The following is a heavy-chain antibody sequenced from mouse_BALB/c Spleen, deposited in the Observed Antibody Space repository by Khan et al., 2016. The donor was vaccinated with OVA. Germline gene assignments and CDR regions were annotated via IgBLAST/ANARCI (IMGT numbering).Heavy chain of an antibody. CDR1: GYTFTSYN. J-gene: IGHJ3*01. V-gene: IGHV1S81*02. Sequence: VQLQQSGAELVKPGASMKLSCKASGYTFTSYNMYWVKQRPGQGLEWIGGINPSNGYTNFNEKFKSKATLTVDKSSSTAYMQLSGLTSEDSAVYYCTRGGACATMMSWFAYWGQGTMVTVSA. CDR2: INPSNGYT. CDR3: TRGGACATMMSWFAY. D-gene: IGHD2-4*01.